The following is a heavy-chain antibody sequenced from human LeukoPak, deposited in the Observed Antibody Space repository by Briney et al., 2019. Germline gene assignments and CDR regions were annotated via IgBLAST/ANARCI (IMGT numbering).Heavy chain of an antibody. J-gene: IGHJ4*02. CDR3: ARLWRDMFWREIDY. CDR1: GYTFTSYG. CDR2: ISAYNGNT. V-gene: IGHV1-18*01. Sequence: ASVKVSCKASGYTFTSYGISWVRQAPGQGLEWMGWISAYNGNTNYAQKLQGRVTMTADTSTITAYMELRSLRSDDTAVYYCARLWRDMFWREIDYWGQGTLVTVSS. D-gene: IGHD3-3*01.